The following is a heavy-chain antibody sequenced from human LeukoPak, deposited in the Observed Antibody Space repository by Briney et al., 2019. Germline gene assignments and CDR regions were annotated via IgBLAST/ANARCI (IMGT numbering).Heavy chain of an antibody. CDR2: IYHSGST. CDR1: GYSISSGYY. J-gene: IGHJ4*02. V-gene: IGHV4-38-2*01. Sequence: ASETLSLTCAVSGYSISSGYYWGWIRQPPGKGLEWIGSIYHSGSTYYNPSLKSRVTISVDTFKNQFSLKLSSVTAADTAVYYCARSSSSWFDFDYWGQGTLVTVSS. D-gene: IGHD6-13*01. CDR3: ARSSSSWFDFDY.